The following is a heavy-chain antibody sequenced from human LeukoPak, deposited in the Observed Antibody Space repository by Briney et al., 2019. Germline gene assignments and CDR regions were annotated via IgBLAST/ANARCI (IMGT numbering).Heavy chain of an antibody. CDR2: IYKSGNS. CDR1: GGYISSSSYY. J-gene: IGHJ4*02. CDR3: VRPGTSGTEGLEY. D-gene: IGHD1-26*01. V-gene: IGHV4-39*01. Sequence: PSETLSLNCTVSGGYISSSSYYWGWIRQTPGKGLEWIGSIYKSGNSYYNPSLKSRVTISIDTSKNRFSLKVTSVTVADTAVYYCVRPGTSGTEGLEYWGQGTLVTVSS.